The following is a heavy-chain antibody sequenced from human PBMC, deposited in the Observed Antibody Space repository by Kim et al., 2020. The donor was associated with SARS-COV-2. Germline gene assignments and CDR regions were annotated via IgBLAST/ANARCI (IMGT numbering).Heavy chain of an antibody. D-gene: IGHD3-10*01. Sequence: ASVKVSCKASGYTFTSYYMHWVRQAPGQGLEWMGIINPSGGSTNYAQKFQGRVTMTRDTSTSTVYMELSSLRSEDTAVYYCARDITRVRGANDHDGMDVWGQGTTVTVSS. CDR3: ARDITRVRGANDHDGMDV. CDR1: GYTFTSYY. J-gene: IGHJ6*02. CDR2: INPSGGST. V-gene: IGHV1-46*01.